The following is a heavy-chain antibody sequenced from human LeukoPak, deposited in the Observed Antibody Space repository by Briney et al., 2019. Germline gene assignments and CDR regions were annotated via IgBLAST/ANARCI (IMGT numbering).Heavy chain of an antibody. Sequence: GGSLRLSCAASGFTFSSYGMHWVRQAPGXGLEWVAVIWYDGSNKYYADSVKGRFTISRDNSKNTLYLQMNSLRAEDTAVYYCARDGGGGAFDIWGQGTMVTVSS. J-gene: IGHJ3*02. D-gene: IGHD3-16*01. CDR2: IWYDGSNK. V-gene: IGHV3-33*01. CDR3: ARDGGGGAFDI. CDR1: GFTFSSYG.